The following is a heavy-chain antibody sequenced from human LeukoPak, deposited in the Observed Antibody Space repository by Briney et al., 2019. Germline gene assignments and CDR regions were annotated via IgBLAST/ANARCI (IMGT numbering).Heavy chain of an antibody. Sequence: GGSLRLSCAASTSMFSSYAMTWVRQAPGKGLQWISTITGSGSRIYYADSVKGRFTLSRDNSKNTLHLQMNSLGAEDTAVYYCAGGEGAAGIYDASDFWGQGTLVTVSS. V-gene: IGHV3-23*01. D-gene: IGHD6-13*01. CDR3: AGGEGAAGIYDASDF. CDR2: ITGSGSRI. J-gene: IGHJ3*01. CDR1: TSMFSSYA.